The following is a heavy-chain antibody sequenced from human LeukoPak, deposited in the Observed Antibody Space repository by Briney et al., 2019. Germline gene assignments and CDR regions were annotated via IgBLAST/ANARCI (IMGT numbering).Heavy chain of an antibody. CDR1: GYTFTSYG. V-gene: IGHV1-18*01. CDR3: ARSNGDWHRQDFDY. CDR2: ISAYNGNT. D-gene: IGHD2-21*02. J-gene: IGHJ4*02. Sequence: ASVTVSCKASGYTFTSYGISWVRQAPGQGLEWMGWISAYNGNTNYAQKLQGRVTMTTDTSTSTAYMELRSLRSDDTAVYYCARSNGDWHRQDFDYWGQGTLVTVSS.